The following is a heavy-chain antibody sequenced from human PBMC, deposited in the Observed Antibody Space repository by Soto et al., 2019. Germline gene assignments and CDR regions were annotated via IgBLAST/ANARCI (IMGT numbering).Heavy chain of an antibody. CDR2: IYYSGST. J-gene: IGHJ4*02. Sequence: SETLFLTCTVSGGSISSGDYYWSWIRQPPGKGLEWIGYIYYSGSTYYNPSLKSRVTISVDTSKNQFSLKLSSVTAADTAVYYCARETVYYYDSSGYYWLDYWGQGTLVTVSS. D-gene: IGHD3-22*01. V-gene: IGHV4-30-4*01. CDR1: GGSISSGDYY. CDR3: ARETVYYYDSSGYYWLDY.